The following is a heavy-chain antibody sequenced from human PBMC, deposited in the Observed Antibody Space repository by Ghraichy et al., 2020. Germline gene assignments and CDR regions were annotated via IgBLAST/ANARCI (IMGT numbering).Heavy chain of an antibody. J-gene: IGHJ4*02. D-gene: IGHD3-3*01. CDR2: IHHSGST. CDR3: ARNGDFCNDY. Sequence: SETLSLTCAVSGGSISNGYWWSWVRQPPGKGLEWIGEIHHSGSTNYNPSLKSRVTISVDKSKNQFSLKVNSVTAADTALYYCARNGDFCNDYWGQGTLVTVSS. CDR1: GGSISNGYW. V-gene: IGHV4-4*02.